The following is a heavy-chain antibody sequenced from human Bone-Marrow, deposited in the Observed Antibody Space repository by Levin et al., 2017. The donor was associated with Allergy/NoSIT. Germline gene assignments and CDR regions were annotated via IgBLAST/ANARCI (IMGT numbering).Heavy chain of an antibody. D-gene: IGHD1-7*01. Sequence: WGSLRLSCAASGFTFSSYAMHWVRQAPGPGLELVAVISYDGSNKYYADSVKGRFTISRDNSKNTLYLQMNSLRAEDTAVYYCARVMYNWNYGAFDIWGQGTMVTVSS. CDR1: GFTFSSYA. J-gene: IGHJ3*02. CDR2: ISYDGSNK. V-gene: IGHV3-30*04. CDR3: ARVMYNWNYGAFDI.